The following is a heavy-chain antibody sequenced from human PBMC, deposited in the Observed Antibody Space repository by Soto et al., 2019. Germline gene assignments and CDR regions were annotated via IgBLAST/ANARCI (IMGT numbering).Heavy chain of an antibody. D-gene: IGHD3-22*01. V-gene: IGHV4-34*01. CDR2: INHSGST. J-gene: IGHJ4*02. Sequence: SETLSLTCAVYGGSFSGYYWSWIRQPPGKGLEWIGEINHSGSTNYNPSLKSRVTISVDTSKNQFSLKLSSVTAADTAVYYCARGSPTITMIVVVIEYYFDYWGQGTLVTVSS. CDR3: ARGSPTITMIVVVIEYYFDY. CDR1: GGSFSGYY.